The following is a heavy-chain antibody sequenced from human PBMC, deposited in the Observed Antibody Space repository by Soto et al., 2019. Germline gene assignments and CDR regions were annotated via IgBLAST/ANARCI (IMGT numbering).Heavy chain of an antibody. V-gene: IGHV5-51*01. J-gene: IGHJ6*03. Sequence: PGESLKISCKGSGYSFTSYWIGWVRQMPGKGLEWMGIIYPGDSDTRYSPSFQGQVTISADKSISTAYLQWSSLKASDTAMYYCARHHCSFGSCDYYHYYMDFWGQGSTVPGSS. CDR1: GYSFTSYW. D-gene: IGHD2-15*01. CDR3: ARHHCSFGSCDYYHYYMDF. CDR2: IYPGDSDT.